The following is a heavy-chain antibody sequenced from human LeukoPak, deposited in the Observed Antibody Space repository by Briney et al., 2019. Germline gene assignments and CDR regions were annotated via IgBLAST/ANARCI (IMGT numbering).Heavy chain of an antibody. Sequence: GSLRLSCTASGFTFGDYAMSWFRQAPGKGLEWIGTLSHGGSAYYNPSLKSRVTTSGDTSRTPISLNLNSVTAADTAVYYCANFRTGTILVTWGQGILVTVSS. CDR2: LSHGGSA. CDR3: ANFRTGTILVT. V-gene: IGHV4-38-2*02. CDR1: GFTFGDYA. D-gene: IGHD1-7*01. J-gene: IGHJ5*02.